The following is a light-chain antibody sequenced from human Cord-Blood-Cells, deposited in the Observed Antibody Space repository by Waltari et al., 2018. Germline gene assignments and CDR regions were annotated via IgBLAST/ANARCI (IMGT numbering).Light chain of an antibody. CDR3: AAWDDSLSGVV. V-gene: IGLV1-47*01. CDR2: RNN. Sequence: QSVLTHPPSASGTAGRCVPISCSGTRPTIGRNHESWYDQHPGATPTLLIYRNNKRPSGGPARLFASKSGTSASPAISGLRSEDEADYYCAAWDDSLSGVVFGGGTKLTVL. CDR1: RPTIGRNH. J-gene: IGLJ2*01.